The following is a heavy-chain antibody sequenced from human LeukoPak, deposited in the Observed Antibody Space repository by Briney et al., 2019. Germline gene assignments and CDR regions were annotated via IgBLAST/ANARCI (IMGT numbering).Heavy chain of an antibody. CDR3: SREWGNGNDLRPDY. J-gene: IGHJ4*02. V-gene: IGHV3-49*03. Sequence: GGSLRLSCTSPGFTFREFAVSWFRQAPGKGLEWIGFIRSSIYGGTPKAAASVKGRFIFSRDDSKGVAYLRMNSLKTEDTAVYYCSREWGNGNDLRPDYWGQGTLVTVSS. CDR2: IRSSIYGGTP. CDR1: GFTFREFA. D-gene: IGHD1-1*01.